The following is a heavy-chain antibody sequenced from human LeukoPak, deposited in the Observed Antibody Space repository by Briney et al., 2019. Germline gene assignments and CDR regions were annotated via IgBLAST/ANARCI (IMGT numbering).Heavy chain of an antibody. CDR1: GYTFTGYY. Sequence: ASVKVSCKASGYTFTGYYIHWVRQAPGQGLEWMGWINPNSGGTNYEQKFQGRVTMTRDTSITIAYIELSRLRSDDTAVYYCARDRSSSWPDAFDIWGQGTMVTVSS. CDR2: INPNSGGT. D-gene: IGHD6-13*01. J-gene: IGHJ3*02. V-gene: IGHV1-2*02. CDR3: ARDRSSSWPDAFDI.